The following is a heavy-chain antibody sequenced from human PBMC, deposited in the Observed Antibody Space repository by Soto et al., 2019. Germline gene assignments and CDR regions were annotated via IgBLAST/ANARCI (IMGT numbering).Heavy chain of an antibody. CDR2: ISGSGDST. Sequence: EVQLLESGGGLVQPGGSLRLSCAASGFTFSSYAMSWVRQAPGKGLEWVSVISGSGDSTYYADSVKGRFTISRDNSKNTLYLHMNSLRAGDTAVYYCAKRSSGSHFDYWGQGTLVTVSS. V-gene: IGHV3-23*01. J-gene: IGHJ4*02. CDR3: AKRSSGSHFDY. CDR1: GFTFSSYA. D-gene: IGHD3-10*01.